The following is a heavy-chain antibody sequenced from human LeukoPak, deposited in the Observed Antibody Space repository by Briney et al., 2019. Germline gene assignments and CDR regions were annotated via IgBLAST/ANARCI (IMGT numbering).Heavy chain of an antibody. J-gene: IGHJ4*02. CDR3: ARDRWGRQLGYYFDY. CDR1: GFTFSSYG. CDR2: IWYDGSNK. V-gene: IGHV3-33*01. Sequence: GGSLRLPCAASGFTFSSYGMHWVRQAPGKGLEWVAVIWYDGSNKYYADSVKGRFTISRDNSKNTLYLQMNSLRAEDTAVYYCARDRWGRQLGYYFDYWGQGTLVTVSS. D-gene: IGHD6-13*01.